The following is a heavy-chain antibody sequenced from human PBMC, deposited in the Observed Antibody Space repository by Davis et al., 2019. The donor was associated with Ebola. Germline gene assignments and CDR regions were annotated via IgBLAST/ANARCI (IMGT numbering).Heavy chain of an antibody. CDR3: ARSGLSFGVVKYHYGMDA. Sequence: ASVKVSCKTSGYTFTNYGITWVRQAPGQGLEWMGWINPHNGNTNYAQNVQGRVTMTTDTSTSTAYMEVGSLKSDDTAVYYCARSGLSFGVVKYHYGMDAWGKGTTVTVSS. D-gene: IGHD3-3*01. CDR2: INPHNGNT. V-gene: IGHV1-18*04. J-gene: IGHJ6*04. CDR1: GYTFTNYG.